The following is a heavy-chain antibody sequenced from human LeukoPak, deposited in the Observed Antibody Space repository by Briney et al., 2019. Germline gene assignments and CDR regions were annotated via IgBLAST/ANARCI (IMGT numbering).Heavy chain of an antibody. CDR2: TYYRSKWSF. Sequence: SQTLSLTCAISGDSIFTNNVAWNWIRQSPSSGLEWLGMTYYRSKWSFDYAVSVKSRITINADTSKNQFSLQLSSVTPEDTAVYYCARGKYTSFDNWGQGTLVTVSS. J-gene: IGHJ4*02. D-gene: IGHD6-6*01. CDR1: GDSIFTNNVA. CDR3: ARGKYTSFDN. V-gene: IGHV6-1*01.